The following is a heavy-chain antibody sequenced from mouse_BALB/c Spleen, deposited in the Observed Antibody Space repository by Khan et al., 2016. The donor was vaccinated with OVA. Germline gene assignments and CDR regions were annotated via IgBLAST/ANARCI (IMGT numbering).Heavy chain of an antibody. CDR2: IWSDGST. CDR3: ARQPYYHYYIMDY. J-gene: IGHJ4*01. V-gene: IGHV2-6-1*01. Sequence: VELVESGPGLVAPSQSLSITCTISGFSLTDYGVHWVRPPPGRGLEWLVVIWSDGSTTYNSALKSRLSIIKDNSKSQIFLKMNSLQTDDTAMYYCARQPYYHYYIMDYWGQGTSVTVSS. D-gene: IGHD2-10*01. CDR1: GFSLTDYG.